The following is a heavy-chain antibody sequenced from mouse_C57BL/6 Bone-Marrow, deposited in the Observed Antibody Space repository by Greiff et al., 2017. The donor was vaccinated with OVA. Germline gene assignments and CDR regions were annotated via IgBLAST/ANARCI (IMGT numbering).Heavy chain of an antibody. D-gene: IGHD2-4*01. J-gene: IGHJ4*01. CDR2: ISSGGSYT. Sequence: EVQLVESGGDLVKPGGSLKLSCAASGFTFSSYGMSWVRQTPDKRLEWVATISSGGSYTYYPHKVKGRSTISRDNAENTLYLHMSSLKSEDTAMYYCARRLRRDYAMDYWGQGTTVTVSS. V-gene: IGHV5-6*01. CDR1: GFTFSSYG. CDR3: ARRLRRDYAMDY.